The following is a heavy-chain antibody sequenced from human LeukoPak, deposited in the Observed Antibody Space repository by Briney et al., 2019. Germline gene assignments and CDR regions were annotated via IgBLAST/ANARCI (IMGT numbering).Heavy chain of an antibody. CDR2: IYYSGST. J-gene: IGHJ5*02. CDR1: GGSISSYY. V-gene: IGHV4-59*01. D-gene: IGHD3-10*01. CDR3: ARGKWFGSGSYSLT. Sequence: PSETLSLTCTVSGGSISSYYWSWIRQPPGKGLEWIGYIYYSGSTNYNPSLKSRVTISVDTSKNQFSLKLSSVTTADTAVYYCARGKWFGSGSYSLTWGQGTLVTVSS.